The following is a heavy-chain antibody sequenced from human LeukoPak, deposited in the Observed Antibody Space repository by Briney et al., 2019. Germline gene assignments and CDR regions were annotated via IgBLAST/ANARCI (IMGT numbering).Heavy chain of an antibody. V-gene: IGHV1-8*01. CDR1: GYTFTSYD. D-gene: IGHD3-22*01. CDR3: ANNYYDSSGYYPDDY. Sequence: ASVKVSCKASGYTFTSYDINWVRQATGQGLEWMGWMNPNSGNTGYAQKFQGRVTITADKSTSTAYMELSSLRSEDTAVYYCANNYYDSSGYYPDDYWGQGTLVTVSS. J-gene: IGHJ4*02. CDR2: MNPNSGNT.